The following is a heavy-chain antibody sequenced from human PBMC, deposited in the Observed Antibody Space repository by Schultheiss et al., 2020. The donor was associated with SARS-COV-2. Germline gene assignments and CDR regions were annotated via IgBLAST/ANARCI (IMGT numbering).Heavy chain of an antibody. V-gene: IGHV1-2*04. Sequence: ASVKVSCKVSGYTLTELSMHWVRQAPGKGLEWMGWINPNSGGTNYAQKFQGWVTMTRDTSISTAYMELRSLRSDDTAVYYCARGYLAATIFHYYYGMDVWGQGTTVTVSS. CDR3: ARGYLAATIFHYYYGMDV. J-gene: IGHJ6*02. D-gene: IGHD5-12*01. CDR2: INPNSGGT. CDR1: GYTLTELS.